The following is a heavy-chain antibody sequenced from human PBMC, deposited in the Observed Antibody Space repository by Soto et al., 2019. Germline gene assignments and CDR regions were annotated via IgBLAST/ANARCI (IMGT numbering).Heavy chain of an antibody. D-gene: IGHD5-18*01. CDR3: AKDPMIYSYDNPPDY. Sequence: PGGSLRLSCAASGFTFSSYGMHWVRQAPGKGLEWVAVISYDGSNKYYADSVKGRFTISRDNSKNTLYLQMNSLRAEDTAVYYCAKDPMIYSYDNPPDYWGQGTQVTVSS. J-gene: IGHJ4*02. V-gene: IGHV3-30*18. CDR2: ISYDGSNK. CDR1: GFTFSSYG.